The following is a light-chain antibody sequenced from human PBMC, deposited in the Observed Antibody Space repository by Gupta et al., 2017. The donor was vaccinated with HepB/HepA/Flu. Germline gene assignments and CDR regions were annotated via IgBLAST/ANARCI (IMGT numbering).Light chain of an antibody. J-gene: IGLJ2*01. CDR3: QVWASGTVI. Sequence: SHDLTQPLSVSVALGQTARITCGGSNFGTKNVHWYQQKPGQAPIMVVYRDTNRPCGIPERFSGSTSGNTATLTSTRAQPGDEADYYCQVWASGTVIVGGGTKLTVL. CDR1: NFGTKN. CDR2: RDT. V-gene: IGLV3-9*01.